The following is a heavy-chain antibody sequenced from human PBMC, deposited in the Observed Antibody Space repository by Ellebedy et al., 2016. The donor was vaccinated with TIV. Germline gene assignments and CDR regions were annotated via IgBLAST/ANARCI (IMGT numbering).Heavy chain of an antibody. J-gene: IGHJ5*02. Sequence: LRLSCTVSAGSISSTLYYWGWIRQPPGQGLEWIGDIYYSGDTHYNSALKSRLRISVDASKRQFSLRLDSVTAADSAVYFCARLLIDAYSADSWGQGTRVTVSS. CDR1: AGSISSTLYY. CDR2: IYYSGDT. V-gene: IGHV4-30-4*08. CDR3: ARLLIDAYSADS. D-gene: IGHD2-21*01.